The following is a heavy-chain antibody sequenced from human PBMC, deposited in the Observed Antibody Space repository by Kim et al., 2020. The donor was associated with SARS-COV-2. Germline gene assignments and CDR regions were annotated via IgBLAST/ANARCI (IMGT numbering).Heavy chain of an antibody. Sequence: SETLSLTCAVYGGSFSGYYWSWIRQPPGKGLEWIGEINHSGSTNYNPSLKSRVTISVDTSKNQFSLKLSSVTAADTAVYYCARGTRQWLVRGPYSYYRDV. CDR3: ARGTRQWLVRGPYSYYRDV. J-gene: IGHJ6*03. V-gene: IGHV4-34*01. CDR1: GGSFSGYY. D-gene: IGHD6-19*01. CDR2: INHSGST.